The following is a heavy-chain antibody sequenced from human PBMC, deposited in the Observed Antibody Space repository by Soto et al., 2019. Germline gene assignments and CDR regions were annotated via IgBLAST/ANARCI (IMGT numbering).Heavy chain of an antibody. CDR2: ISSSSSTI. CDR3: ARDQFGATVIQGAFDI. V-gene: IGHV3-48*02. J-gene: IGHJ3*02. CDR1: GFTFSSYS. Sequence: PGGSLRLSCAASGFTFSSYSMNWVRQAPGKGLEWVSYISSSSSTIYYADSVKGRFTISRANAKNSLYLQMNSLRDEDTAVYYCARDQFGATVIQGAFDIWGQGTMVTVSS. D-gene: IGHD4-17*01.